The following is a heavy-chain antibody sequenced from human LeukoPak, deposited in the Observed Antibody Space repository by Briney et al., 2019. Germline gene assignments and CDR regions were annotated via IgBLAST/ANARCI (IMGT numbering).Heavy chain of an antibody. CDR1: GVIFSSYA. V-gene: IGHV1-69*01. CDR2: IIPMFGTA. J-gene: IGHJ3*02. CDR3: ARELVDGSGSYYDDAFDI. D-gene: IGHD3-10*01. Sequence: GSSVKVSCEASGVIFSSYAITWVRQAPGQGLEWMGGIIPMFGTANYAQKFQGRVTITADESTSTAYMELSSLRSEDTAVYYCARELVDGSGSYYDDAFDIWGQGTMVTVSS.